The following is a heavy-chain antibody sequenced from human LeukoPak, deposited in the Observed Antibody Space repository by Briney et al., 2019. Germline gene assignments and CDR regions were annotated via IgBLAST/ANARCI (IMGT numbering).Heavy chain of an antibody. CDR1: GFTVSSNY. V-gene: IGHV3-66*02. D-gene: IGHD3-22*01. Sequence: PGGSLRLSCAASGFTVSSNYMSWVRQAPGKGLEWVSVIYSGGSTYYADSVKGRFTISRDNSKNTLYLQMNSLRAEDTAVYYCARWGRMVSSGRNYFDYWGQGTLVTVSS. J-gene: IGHJ4*02. CDR3: ARWGRMVSSGRNYFDY. CDR2: IYSGGST.